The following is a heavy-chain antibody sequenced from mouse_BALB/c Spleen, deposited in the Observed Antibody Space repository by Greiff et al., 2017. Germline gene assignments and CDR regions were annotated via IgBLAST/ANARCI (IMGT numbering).Heavy chain of an antibody. J-gene: IGHJ2*01. CDR3: ARSNGNHYFDY. D-gene: IGHD2-1*01. Sequence: VKLQESGAELVRPGSSVKISCKASGYAFSSYWMNWVKQRPGQGLEWIGQIYPGDGDTNYNGKFKGKATLTADKSSSTAYMQLSSLTSEDSAVYFCARSNGNHYFDYWGQGTTLTVSS. CDR1: GYAFSSYW. CDR2: IYPGDGDT. V-gene: IGHV1-80*01.